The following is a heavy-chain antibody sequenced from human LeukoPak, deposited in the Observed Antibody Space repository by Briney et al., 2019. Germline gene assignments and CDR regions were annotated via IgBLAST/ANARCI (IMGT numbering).Heavy chain of an antibody. CDR3: TTERI. Sequence: GGSLRLSCAASGFTFSNAWMTWVRQAPGKGLEWVGRIKSKSVGGTIEYATPVKGGFTISRDDSKDTVYLQMNSLTTEDTAVYYCTTERIWGQGTQVTVSS. CDR1: GFTFSNAW. CDR2: IKSKSVGGTI. V-gene: IGHV3-15*01. J-gene: IGHJ4*02.